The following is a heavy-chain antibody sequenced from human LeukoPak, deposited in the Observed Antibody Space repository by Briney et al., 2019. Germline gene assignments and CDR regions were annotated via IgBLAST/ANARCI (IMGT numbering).Heavy chain of an antibody. CDR1: RFTFTSYA. CDR3: ARDRVVTGQRGYYYYYMDV. J-gene: IGHJ6*03. Sequence: GGSLRLSCTASRFTFTSYAMHWVRQAPGKGLEWVAVISLDGTNEYYADSVRGRFAISRDNSKNTLYLQMNSLRAEDTAVYYCARDRVVTGQRGYYYYYMDVWGKGTTVTVSS. D-gene: IGHD2-21*02. CDR2: ISLDGTNE. V-gene: IGHV3-30*07.